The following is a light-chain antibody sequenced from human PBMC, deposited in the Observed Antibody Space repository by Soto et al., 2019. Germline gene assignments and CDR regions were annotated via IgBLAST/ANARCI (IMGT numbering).Light chain of an antibody. V-gene: IGKV3-11*01. CDR3: QQRFNWPRFT. Sequence: EIVLTQSPATLSLSPGERATLSCRASQSVSSYLAWYQQKPGQAPRLLIYDASNRATGIPARFSGGGSGTDFNLTISNLEPEDFAVYFCQQRFNWPRFTFGQGTKLEIK. CDR2: DAS. J-gene: IGKJ2*01. CDR1: QSVSSY.